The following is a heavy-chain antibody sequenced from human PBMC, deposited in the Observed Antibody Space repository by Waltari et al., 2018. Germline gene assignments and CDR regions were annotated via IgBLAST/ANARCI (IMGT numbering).Heavy chain of an antibody. CDR2: LRSDVSNE. D-gene: IGHD3-16*01. CDR1: GFKFSAYG. V-gene: IGHV3-30*02. CDR3: AKPGGVNSPFDH. J-gene: IGHJ4*02. Sequence: QVRLVESGGGVVQPGGSLRLSCAASGFKFSAYGMHWVRQAPGKGLEVVTFLRSDVSNENYADSVKGRFTISRDNSESTLYLQMDSLRPEDTAVYYCAKPGGVNSPFDHWGQGTLVTVSS.